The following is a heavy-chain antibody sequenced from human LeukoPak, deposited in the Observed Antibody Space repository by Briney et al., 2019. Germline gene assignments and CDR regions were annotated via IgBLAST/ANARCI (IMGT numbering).Heavy chain of an antibody. CDR2: INAGNGNT. D-gene: IGHD4-17*01. V-gene: IGHV1-3*01. J-gene: IGHJ4*02. CDR3: ARDPNGYGDYYFDY. CDR1: GYTFTSYA. Sequence: ASVKVSCTASGYTFTSYAMHWVRQAPGQRLEWMGWINAGNGNTKYSQKFQGRVTITRDTSASTAYMELSSLRSEDTAVYYCARDPNGYGDYYFDYWGQGTLVTVSS.